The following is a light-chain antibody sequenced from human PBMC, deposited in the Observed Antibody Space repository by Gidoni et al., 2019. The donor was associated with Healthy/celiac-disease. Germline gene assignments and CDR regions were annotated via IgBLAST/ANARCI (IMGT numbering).Light chain of an antibody. V-gene: IGKV3-11*01. CDR1: QSVSSY. Sequence: EIVLTQSPATLSWSPGERATLSCRASQSVSSYLAWYQQKPGKAPRLLIYDACNRATGIPARFSGSGSGTDFTLTISSLEPEDFTVYYCQQRSNWPPLSTFGPGTKVDI. CDR2: DAC. CDR3: QQRSNWPPLST. J-gene: IGKJ3*01.